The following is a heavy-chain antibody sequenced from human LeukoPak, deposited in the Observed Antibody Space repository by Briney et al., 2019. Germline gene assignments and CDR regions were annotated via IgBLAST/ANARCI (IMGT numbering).Heavy chain of an antibody. CDR1: GYTFTDYY. J-gene: IGHJ4*02. Sequence: VASVKVSCKASGYTFTDYYMHWVRQAPGQGLEWMGWINPNSGCRNHAQKFQGRVTLTRDTSISTAYMELSSLRSDDTAVYYCASSLISAAGTSFDSWGQGTLVTVSS. CDR3: ASSLISAAGTSFDS. V-gene: IGHV1-2*02. D-gene: IGHD6-13*01. CDR2: INPNSGCR.